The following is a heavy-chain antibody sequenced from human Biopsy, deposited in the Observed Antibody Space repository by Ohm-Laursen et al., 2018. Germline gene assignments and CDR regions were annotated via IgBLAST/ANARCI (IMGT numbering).Heavy chain of an antibody. Sequence: SSVKVSCKASSYTFTDYNIHWMRQAPGQGLEWLGYINCKTGATNYAQKFQGTVTMTRDTSISTAYLALDSLRSADTAIYYCARDPLNGHKHFDYWGQGSLVTVSS. D-gene: IGHD2-8*01. CDR1: SYTFTDYN. CDR3: ARDPLNGHKHFDY. J-gene: IGHJ4*02. V-gene: IGHV1-2*02. CDR2: INCKTGAT.